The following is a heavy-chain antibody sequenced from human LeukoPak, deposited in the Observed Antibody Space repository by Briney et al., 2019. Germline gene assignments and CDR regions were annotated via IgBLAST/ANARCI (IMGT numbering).Heavy chain of an antibody. CDR2: INAGNGNT. V-gene: IGHV1-3*01. CDR1: GYTFTSYA. Sequence: ASVKVSCKASGYTFTSYAMHWARQAPGQRLEWMGWINAGNGNTKYSQKFQGRVTITRDTSASTAYMELSSLRSEDTAVYYCARANIVVATATHQRYFDLWGRGTLVTVSS. CDR3: ARANIVVATATHQRYFDL. D-gene: IGHD2-21*02. J-gene: IGHJ2*01.